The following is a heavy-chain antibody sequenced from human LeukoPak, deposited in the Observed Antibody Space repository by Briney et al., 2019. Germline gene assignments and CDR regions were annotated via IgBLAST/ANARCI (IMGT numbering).Heavy chain of an antibody. D-gene: IGHD6-13*01. CDR3: ARYMISAAGTYYYYNYMDV. Sequence: SETLSLTCADYGGSFSGYYWSWIRQPPGKGLEWIGEINHSGSTNYNPSLKSRVTISVDTSKNQFSLKLSSVTAADTAVYYCARYMISAAGTYYYYNYMDVWGKGTTVTVSS. CDR1: GGSFSGYY. V-gene: IGHV4-34*01. J-gene: IGHJ6*03. CDR2: INHSGST.